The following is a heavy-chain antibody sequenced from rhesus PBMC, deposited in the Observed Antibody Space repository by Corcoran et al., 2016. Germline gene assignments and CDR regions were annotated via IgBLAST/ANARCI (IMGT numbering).Heavy chain of an antibody. Sequence: EVQLVESGGGLVQPGGSLRLSCAASGFTFSSYGMTWVRQAPGKGLGWVSSISSASSYICSAYSVKGRFTISRDNAKNSLSLQMNSLRAEDTAVYYCTSIAAAGTIDYWGQGVVVTVSS. CDR3: TSIAAAGTIDY. CDR2: ISSASSYI. J-gene: IGHJ6*01. CDR1: GFTFSSYG. D-gene: IGHD6-31*01. V-gene: IGHV3S16*01.